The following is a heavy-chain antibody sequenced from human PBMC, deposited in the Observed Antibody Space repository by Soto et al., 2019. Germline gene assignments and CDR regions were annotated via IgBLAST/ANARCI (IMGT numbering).Heavy chain of an antibody. CDR1: GFSLSNSGMR. CDR2: IDWDDDK. V-gene: IGHV2-70*04. Sequence: SGPTLVNPTQTLTLTCTFSGFSLSNSGMRVSWIRQPPGKALEWLARIDWDDDKFYSTSLRSRLTISKDTSKNQVVLTMTNMDPVDTATYYCAKTGTDGSWFDPWGQGALVTVPQ. D-gene: IGHD1-1*01. CDR3: AKTGTDGSWFDP. J-gene: IGHJ5*02.